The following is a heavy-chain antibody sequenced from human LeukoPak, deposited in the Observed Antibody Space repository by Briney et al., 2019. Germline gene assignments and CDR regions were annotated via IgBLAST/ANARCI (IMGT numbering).Heavy chain of an antibody. D-gene: IGHD3-10*01. V-gene: IGHV4-34*01. CDR2: INHSGST. Sequence: SETLSLTCAVYGESFSNYYWSWIRQPPGKGLGWIGEINHSGSTGYNPSLESRVTISVDTSKNQLSLKLSSVTAADTAVYYCARQGSGSPGISYYYYYMDVWAKGTTVTISS. J-gene: IGHJ6*03. CDR1: GESFSNYY. CDR3: ARQGSGSPGISYYYYYMDV.